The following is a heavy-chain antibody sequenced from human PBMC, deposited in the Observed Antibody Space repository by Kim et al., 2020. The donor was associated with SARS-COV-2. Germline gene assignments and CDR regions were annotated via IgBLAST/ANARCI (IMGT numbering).Heavy chain of an antibody. CDR3: AKGQSGTRQAGYSDY. CDR1: GYTFSSYA. CDR2: VSAAGLRT. J-gene: IGHJ4*01. Sequence: GGSLRLSCAASGYTFSSYAMTWVRQAPGKGLEWVAAVSAAGLRTYYADSLKGRFTISRDNSKNTVNLQMNSLRPEDSAVYYCAKGQSGTRQAGYSDYWS. D-gene: IGHD1-26*01. V-gene: IGHV3-23*01.